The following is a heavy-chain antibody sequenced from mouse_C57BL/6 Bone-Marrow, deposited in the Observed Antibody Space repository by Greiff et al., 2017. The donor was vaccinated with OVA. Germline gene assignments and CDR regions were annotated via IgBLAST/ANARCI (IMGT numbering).Heavy chain of an antibody. Sequence: QVQLQQSGAELMKPGASVKLSCKATGYTFTGYWIEWVKQRPGHGLEWIGEILPGSGSTNYNEKFKGKATFTADTSSNTAYMQLSSLTTEDSAIYYCARKPLVYYYGSIPMDYWGQGTSVTVSS. CDR1: GYTFTGYW. CDR3: ARKPLVYYYGSIPMDY. CDR2: ILPGSGST. V-gene: IGHV1-9*01. D-gene: IGHD1-1*01. J-gene: IGHJ4*01.